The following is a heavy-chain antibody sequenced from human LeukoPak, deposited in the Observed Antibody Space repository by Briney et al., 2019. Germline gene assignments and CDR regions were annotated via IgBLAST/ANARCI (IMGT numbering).Heavy chain of an antibody. Sequence: ASVKVSCKASGYTFTSYGINWVRQATGQGLEWMGWMNPNRGNTGYAQKFQGRVTITRNTSISTAYMELSSLRTEDTAVYYCARGGTSSFVPSYYYYYYMDVWGKGTTVAVSS. CDR3: ARGGTSSFVPSYYYYYYMDV. V-gene: IGHV1-8*03. CDR1: GYTFTSYG. CDR2: MNPNRGNT. D-gene: IGHD6-6*01. J-gene: IGHJ6*03.